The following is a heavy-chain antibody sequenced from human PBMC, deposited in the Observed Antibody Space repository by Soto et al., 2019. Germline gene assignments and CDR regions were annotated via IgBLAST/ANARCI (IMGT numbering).Heavy chain of an antibody. J-gene: IGHJ6*02. CDR3: ASSANSCDIVVVPAAMDYYYGMDV. Sequence: ASVKVSCKASGGTFSSYAISWVRQAPGQGLEWMGGIIPIFGTANYAQKFQGRVTITADESTSTAYMELSSLRSEDMAVYYCASSANSCDIVVVPAAMDYYYGMDVWGQGTTVTVSS. CDR1: GGTFSSYA. V-gene: IGHV1-69*13. D-gene: IGHD2-2*01. CDR2: IIPIFGTA.